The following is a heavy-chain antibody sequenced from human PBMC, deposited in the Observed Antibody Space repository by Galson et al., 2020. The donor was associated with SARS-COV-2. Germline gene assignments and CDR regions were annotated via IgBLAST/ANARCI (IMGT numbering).Heavy chain of an antibody. CDR1: GYSISTTNY. V-gene: IGHV4-38-2*01. Sequence: SQTLSLTCGVSGYSISTTNYWGWVRQPPGKGLEWIGSIYPSGSTYYNPSLKSRVTISLDTSKNQFSLRLDSVTAADTALYYCARQGVNMIVLVTGPGWFFGLWGRGTLVTVSS. CDR2: IYPSGST. CDR3: ARQGVNMIVLVTGPGWFFGL. J-gene: IGHJ2*01. D-gene: IGHD3-22*01.